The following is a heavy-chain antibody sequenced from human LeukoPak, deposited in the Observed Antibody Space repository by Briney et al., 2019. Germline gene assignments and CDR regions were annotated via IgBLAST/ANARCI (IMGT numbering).Heavy chain of an antibody. J-gene: IGHJ4*02. V-gene: IGHV3-30*18. Sequence: GGSLRLSCAASGFTFSSYGMHWVRQAPGKGLEWVAVISYDGSNKYYADSVKGRFTISRDNSKNTLYLQMNSLRAEDTAVYYCAKGSHYYDSSSPVDYWGQGTLVTVSS. CDR2: ISYDGSNK. CDR1: GFTFSSYG. CDR3: AKGSHYYDSSSPVDY. D-gene: IGHD3-22*01.